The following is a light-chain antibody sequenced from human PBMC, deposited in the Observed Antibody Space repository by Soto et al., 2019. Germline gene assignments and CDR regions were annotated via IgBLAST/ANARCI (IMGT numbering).Light chain of an antibody. CDR3: TGWDDRLNGPV. CDR1: SSNIGSIT. V-gene: IGLV1-44*01. CDR2: SNN. J-gene: IGLJ2*01. Sequence: QSVLTQPPSASGTPGQRVTISCSGSSSNIGSITVNWYQQLPGTAPKLLIYSNNQRPSGVSDRFSGSKSDTSASLAISGLQSEDEADYYCTGWDDRLNGPVFGGGTKLTVL.